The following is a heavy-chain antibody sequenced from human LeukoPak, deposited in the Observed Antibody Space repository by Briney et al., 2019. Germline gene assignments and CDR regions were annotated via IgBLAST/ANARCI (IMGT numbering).Heavy chain of an antibody. D-gene: IGHD3-10*01. CDR3: ARDLWFGELFVDY. Sequence: VASVKVSCKASGYTFTGYYMHWVRQAPGQGLEGMGWISPNSGGTNYAQKFQGRATMTRDTSISTAYMELSRLRSDDTAVYYCARDLWFGELFVDYWGQGTLVTVSS. J-gene: IGHJ4*02. V-gene: IGHV1-2*02. CDR1: GYTFTGYY. CDR2: ISPNSGGT.